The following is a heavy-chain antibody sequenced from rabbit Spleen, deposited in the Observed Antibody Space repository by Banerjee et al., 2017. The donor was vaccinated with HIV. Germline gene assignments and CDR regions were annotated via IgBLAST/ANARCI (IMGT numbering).Heavy chain of an antibody. V-gene: IGHV1S40*01. CDR3: ARSPGSGYGYAKDL. CDR1: GISFSAGYY. Sequence: QSLEESGGDLVKPGASLTLTCTASGISFSAGYYMCWVRQAPGKGLEWIACIHGGSSGNTYYASWAKGRFTVSKTSSTTVTLQMTSLIVADTATYLCARSPGSGYGYAKDLWGQGTLVTVS. D-gene: IGHD6-1*01. J-gene: IGHJ4*01. CDR2: IHGGSSGNT.